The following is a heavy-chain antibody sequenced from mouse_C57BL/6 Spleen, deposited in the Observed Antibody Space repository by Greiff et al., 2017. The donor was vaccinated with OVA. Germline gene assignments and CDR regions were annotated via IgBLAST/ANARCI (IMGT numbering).Heavy chain of an antibody. CDR2: IDPEDGET. J-gene: IGHJ1*03. Sequence: EVKLMESGAELVKPGASVKLSCTASGFNIKDYYMHWVKQRTEQGLEWIGRIDPEDGETKYAPKFQGKATITADTSSNTAYLQLSSLTSEDTAVYYCARGVYGSSRRWYFDVWGTGTTVTVSS. D-gene: IGHD1-1*01. V-gene: IGHV14-2*01. CDR3: ARGVYGSSRRWYFDV. CDR1: GFNIKDYY.